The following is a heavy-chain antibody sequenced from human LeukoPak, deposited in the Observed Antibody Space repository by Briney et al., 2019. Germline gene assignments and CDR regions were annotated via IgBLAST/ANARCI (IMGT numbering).Heavy chain of an antibody. CDR2: ISSSGSTI. Sequence: GGSLRLSCAASGFTFSSYAMSWVRQAPGKGLEWVSYISSSGSTIYYADSVKGRFTISRDNAKNSLYLQMNSLRAEDTAVYYCASSSTSSGNAFDIWGQGTMVTVSS. CDR1: GFTFSSYA. J-gene: IGHJ3*02. V-gene: IGHV3-48*04. CDR3: ASSSTSSGNAFDI. D-gene: IGHD2-2*01.